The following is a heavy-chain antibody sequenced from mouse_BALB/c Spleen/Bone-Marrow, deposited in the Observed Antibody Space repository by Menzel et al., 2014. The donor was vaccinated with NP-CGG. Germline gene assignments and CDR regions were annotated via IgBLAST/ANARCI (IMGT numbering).Heavy chain of an antibody. CDR1: GFNIKDYY. CDR3: NAWDYRCEGYAMDN. Sequence: EVQLQQYGAELVRSGASVKLSCTASGFNIKDYYMYWVKQRPEQGLEWIGWIDPVNGDTEYAPKFQGKATMTADTSSNAASLHLSILTSGVTAVYYCNAWDYRCEGYAMDNGGRETPVTGSS. V-gene: IGHV14-4*02. J-gene: IGHJ4*01. D-gene: IGHD2-14*01. CDR2: IDPVNGDT.